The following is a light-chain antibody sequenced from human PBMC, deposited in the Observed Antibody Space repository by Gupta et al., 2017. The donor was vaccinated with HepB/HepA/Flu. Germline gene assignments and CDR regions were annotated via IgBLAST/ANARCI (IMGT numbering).Light chain of an antibody. CDR1: QSVSIN. J-gene: IGKJ5*01. CDR3: QQYNKAPLIT. V-gene: IGKV3-15*01. Sequence: EIVMTQSPATLSVSPGERVTLSCRSRQSVSINLAWYQQKPGQAPRLLIYSASTRATGIPARFSGSGSGTEFTLTISSLQSEDFAVYDWQQYNKAPLITFGQGTRLEIK. CDR2: SAS.